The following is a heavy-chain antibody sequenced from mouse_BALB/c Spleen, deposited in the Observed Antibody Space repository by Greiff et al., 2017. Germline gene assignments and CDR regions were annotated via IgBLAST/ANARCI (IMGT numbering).Heavy chain of an antibody. Sequence: VKQRPGQGLEWIGNIYPGSGSTNYDEKFKSKATLTVDTSSSTAYMQLSSLTSEDSAVYYCTRGYGPAWFAYWGQGTLVTVSA. D-gene: IGHD1-2*01. CDR3: TRGYGPAWFAY. V-gene: IGHV1-55*01. CDR2: IYPGSGST. J-gene: IGHJ3*01.